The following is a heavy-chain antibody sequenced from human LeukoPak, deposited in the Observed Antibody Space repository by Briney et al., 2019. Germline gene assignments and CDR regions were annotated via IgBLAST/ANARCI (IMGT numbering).Heavy chain of an antibody. CDR2: ISGSGGST. CDR3: AKPYSSGWYGYFDL. Sequence: GGSLRPSCAASGFTFSSYAMSWVRQAPGKGLEWVSAISGSGGSTYYADSVKGRFTISRDNSKNTLYLQMNSLRAEDTAVYYCAKPYSSGWYGYFDLWGRGTLVTVSS. V-gene: IGHV3-23*01. D-gene: IGHD6-19*01. J-gene: IGHJ2*01. CDR1: GFTFSSYA.